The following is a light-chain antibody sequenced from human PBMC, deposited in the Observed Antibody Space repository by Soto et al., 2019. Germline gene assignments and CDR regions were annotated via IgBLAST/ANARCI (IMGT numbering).Light chain of an antibody. CDR3: QQYGSSLIT. Sequence: EIVLTQSPGTLSLSPGERATLSCRASQSVSSRYLGWYQQKPGQAPRLLFYGASSRATGILDRFSGSGSGTDFTLTISSLEPEDFAVYYCQQYGSSLITFGQGTRLEIK. CDR1: QSVSSRY. V-gene: IGKV3-20*01. J-gene: IGKJ5*01. CDR2: GAS.